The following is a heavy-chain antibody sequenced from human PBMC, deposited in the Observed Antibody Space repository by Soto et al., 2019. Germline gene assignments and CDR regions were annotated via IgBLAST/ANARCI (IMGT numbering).Heavy chain of an antibody. CDR2: IIPFLGIA. Sequence: QVQLVQSGAEVKKPGSSVKVSCKASGGTFSSYTISWVRQAPGQGLEWMGRIIPFLGIANYAQKFQGRVTITADKSTSTAYMELSSLRSEDTAVYYCARDGRFYYGMDVWGQGTTVTVSS. CDR1: GGTFSSYT. CDR3: ARDGRFYYGMDV. V-gene: IGHV1-69*08. J-gene: IGHJ6*02.